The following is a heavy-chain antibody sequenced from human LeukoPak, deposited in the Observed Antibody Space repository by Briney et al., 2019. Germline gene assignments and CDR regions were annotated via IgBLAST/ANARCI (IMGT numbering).Heavy chain of an antibody. D-gene: IGHD1-26*01. CDR1: GYTFTGYY. CDR2: INPNSGGT. CDR3: AREVGATNYYYYYGMDV. Sequence: ASVKVSCKASGYTFTGYYMHWVRQAPGQGLEWMGWINPNSGGTNYAQKFQGRVTMTRDTSISTAYMELSRLRSDDTAVYYRAREVGATNYYYYYGMDVWGQGTTVTVSS. V-gene: IGHV1-2*02. J-gene: IGHJ6*02.